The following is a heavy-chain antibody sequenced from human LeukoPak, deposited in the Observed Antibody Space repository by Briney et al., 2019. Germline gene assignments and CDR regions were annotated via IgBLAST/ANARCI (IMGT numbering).Heavy chain of an antibody. CDR2: IYYSGST. J-gene: IGHJ4*02. V-gene: IGHV4-39*07. Sequence: SETLSLTCTVSGGSISSSSYYWGWIRQPPGKGLEWIGSIYYSGSTYYNPSLKSRVAISVDTSKNQFSLKLSSVTAADTAVYYCARVTGYMIEDYFDYWGQGTLVTVSS. CDR3: ARVTGYMIEDYFDY. CDR1: GGSISSSSYY. D-gene: IGHD3-22*01.